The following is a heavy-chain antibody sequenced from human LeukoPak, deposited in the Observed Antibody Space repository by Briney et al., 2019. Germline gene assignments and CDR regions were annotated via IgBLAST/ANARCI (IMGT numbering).Heavy chain of an antibody. CDR3: ARWYCTSTSCYYDY. CDR1: GFTFSNYG. D-gene: IGHD2-2*01. V-gene: IGHV3-33*01. J-gene: IGHJ4*02. Sequence: GGSLRLSCAASGFTFSNYGMHWVRQAPGKGLEWLAVVWYDDAVKNYADSVKGRFTISRDNSQNTLYLQMNSLRAEDTAVYYCARWYCTSTSCYYDYWGQGTLVTVSS. CDR2: VWYDDAVK.